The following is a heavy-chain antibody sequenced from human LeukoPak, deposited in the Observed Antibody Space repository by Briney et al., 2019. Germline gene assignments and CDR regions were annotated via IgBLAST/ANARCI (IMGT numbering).Heavy chain of an antibody. J-gene: IGHJ4*02. Sequence: GGSLRLSCAASGLTFSTYEMIWVRQAPGKGLEWVSYISSGGPTIYYADSVKGRFTISRDNAKNSLYLQMNSLRAEDTAVYCCARGMYYFDYWGQGSLVTVSS. CDR1: GLTFSTYE. V-gene: IGHV3-48*03. CDR2: ISSGGPTI. CDR3: ARGMYYFDY.